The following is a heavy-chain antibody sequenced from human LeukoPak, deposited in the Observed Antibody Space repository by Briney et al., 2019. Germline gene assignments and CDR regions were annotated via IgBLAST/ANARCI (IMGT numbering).Heavy chain of an antibody. J-gene: IGHJ4*02. D-gene: IGHD2-15*01. CDR2: INTDGHST. V-gene: IGHV3-74*01. CDR1: GFTFSNYW. Sequence: GGSLRLSCAASGFTFSNYWMHWVRQAPGKGLVLVSRINTDGHSTNYADSVKGRFTISRDNAKNTLYLQMNSLRAEDTAVYYCARQGGSYNFDFWGQGTLFTVSS. CDR3: ARQGGSYNFDF.